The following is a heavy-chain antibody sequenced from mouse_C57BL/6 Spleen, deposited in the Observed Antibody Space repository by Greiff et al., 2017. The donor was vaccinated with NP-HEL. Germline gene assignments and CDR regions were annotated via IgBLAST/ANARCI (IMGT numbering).Heavy chain of an antibody. CDR2: IYPGSGST. CDR1: GYTFTSYW. Sequence: QVQLQQPGAELVKPGASAKMSCKASGYTFTSYWITWVKQRPGQGLEWIGDIYPGSGSTNYNEKFKSKATLTVDTSSSTAYMQLSSLTSEDSAVYYCARFEYDGYPYWYFDVWGTGTTVTVSS. V-gene: IGHV1-55*01. D-gene: IGHD2-3*01. J-gene: IGHJ1*03. CDR3: ARFEYDGYPYWYFDV.